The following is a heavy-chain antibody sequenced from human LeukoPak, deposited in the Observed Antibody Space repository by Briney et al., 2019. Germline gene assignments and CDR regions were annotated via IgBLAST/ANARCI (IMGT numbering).Heavy chain of an antibody. Sequence: SETLSLTCTVSGGSISSYYWSWIRQPPGKGLEWIGYIYYSGSTYYNPSLKSRVTISVDTSKNQFSQKLSSVTAADTAVYYCARMTTVTRVLDYWGQGTLVTVSS. CDR2: IYYSGST. CDR1: GGSISSYY. J-gene: IGHJ4*02. D-gene: IGHD4-17*01. CDR3: ARMTTVTRVLDY. V-gene: IGHV4-59*12.